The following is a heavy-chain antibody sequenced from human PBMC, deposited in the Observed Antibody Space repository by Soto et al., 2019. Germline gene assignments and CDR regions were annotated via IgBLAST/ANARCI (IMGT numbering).Heavy chain of an antibody. V-gene: IGHV3-23*01. Sequence: EVQLLGSGGGLVRPGGSLRLSCAASGSPLSIFPMSWVRQAPGKGPEWVAAIKAGGGDTYYADSVKGRFTISRDNSENILYLQMNSLTVEDTAMYYCKRDVVASSPPGADYWGQGTLVTVSS. CDR3: KRDVVASSPPGADY. CDR2: IKAGGGDT. CDR1: GSPLSIFP. J-gene: IGHJ4*02. D-gene: IGHD5-12*01.